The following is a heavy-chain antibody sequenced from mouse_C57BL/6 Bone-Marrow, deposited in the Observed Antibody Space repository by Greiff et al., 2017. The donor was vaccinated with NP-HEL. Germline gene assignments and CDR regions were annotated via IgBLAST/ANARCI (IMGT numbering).Heavy chain of an antibody. CDR3: ARHGKKFYYDGAWFAY. J-gene: IGHJ3*01. D-gene: IGHD1-1*01. CDR1: GYTFTEYT. CDR2: FYPGSGSI. V-gene: IGHV1-62-2*01. Sequence: QVHVKQSGAELVKPGASVKLSCKASGYTFTEYTIHWVKQRSGQGLEWIGWFYPGSGSIKYNEKFKDKATLTADKSSSTVYMELSRLTSEDSAVYFCARHGKKFYYDGAWFAYWGQGTLVTVSA.